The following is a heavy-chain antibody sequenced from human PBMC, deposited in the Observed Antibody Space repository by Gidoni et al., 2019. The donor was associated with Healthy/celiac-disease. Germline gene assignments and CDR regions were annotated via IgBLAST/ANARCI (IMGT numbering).Heavy chain of an antibody. Sequence: EVQLVESGGGLVKPGGSLRLSCAASGFTFSSYSMNWVRQAPGKGLEWGSYISSSSSYIYYADSVKGRFTISRDKAKNSLYLQMNSLRAEDTAVYYCARENHYGMDVWGQGTTVTVSS. CDR3: ARENHYGMDV. J-gene: IGHJ6*02. CDR1: GFTFSSYS. V-gene: IGHV3-21*01. CDR2: ISSSSSYI.